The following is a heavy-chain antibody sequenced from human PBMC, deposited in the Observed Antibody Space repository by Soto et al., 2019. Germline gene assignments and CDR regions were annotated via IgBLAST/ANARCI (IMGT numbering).Heavy chain of an antibody. D-gene: IGHD6-19*01. J-gene: IGHJ5*02. CDR2: FSWNSGSI. CDR1: GFTFDDYA. Sequence: EVQLVESGGGLVQPGRSLRLSCAASGFTFDDYAMHWVRQAPGKGLEWVSGFSWNSGSIGYADSVKGRFTISRDNAKNSLYLQMNSLRAEYTALYYCAKDTDVQWLDRRSNWFDPWGQGTLVTVSS. V-gene: IGHV3-9*01. CDR3: AKDTDVQWLDRRSNWFDP.